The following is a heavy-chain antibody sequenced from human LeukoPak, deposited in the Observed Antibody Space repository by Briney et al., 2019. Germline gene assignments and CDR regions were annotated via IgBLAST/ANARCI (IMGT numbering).Heavy chain of an antibody. CDR2: IWYDGSNK. Sequence: GRSLRLSCAASGFTFSSYGMHWVRQAPGKGLEWVAVIWYDGSNKYYADSVKGRFTISRDNSKNTLYLQMNSLRAEDTAVYYCARDGGPSYSYHAFDIWGQGTMVTVSS. D-gene: IGHD5-18*01. V-gene: IGHV3-33*08. CDR3: ARDGGPSYSYHAFDI. CDR1: GFTFSSYG. J-gene: IGHJ3*02.